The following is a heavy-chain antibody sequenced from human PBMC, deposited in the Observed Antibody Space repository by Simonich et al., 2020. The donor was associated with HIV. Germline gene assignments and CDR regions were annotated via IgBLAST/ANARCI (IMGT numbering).Heavy chain of an antibody. D-gene: IGHD4-4*01. CDR3: ARAGAYSNYEFGYYYYYYMDV. V-gene: IGHV3-7*01. CDR1: GFTFSSYW. J-gene: IGHJ6*03. CDR2: INQDGSEI. Sequence: EVQLVESGGGLVQPGGSLRLSCTASGFTFSSYWMSWVRQAPGKGLEWVANINQDGSEIYYVDSLKGRFTISGDNAKNSLYLQMNSLRAEDTAVYYCARAGAYSNYEFGYYYYYYMDVWGKGTTVTVSS.